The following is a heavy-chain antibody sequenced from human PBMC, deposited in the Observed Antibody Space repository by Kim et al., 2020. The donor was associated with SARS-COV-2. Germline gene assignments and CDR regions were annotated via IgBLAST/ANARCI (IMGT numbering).Heavy chain of an antibody. J-gene: IGHJ4*02. CDR2: IYYSGST. Sequence: SETLSLTCTVSGGSISSYYWSWIRQPPGKGLEWIGYIYYSGSTNYNPSLKSRVTISVDTSKNQFSLKLSSVTAADTSVYYCARRAPGVGATQQFDYWGQGTLVTVSS. D-gene: IGHD1-26*01. CDR3: ARRAPGVGATQQFDY. V-gene: IGHV4-59*08. CDR1: GGSISSYY.